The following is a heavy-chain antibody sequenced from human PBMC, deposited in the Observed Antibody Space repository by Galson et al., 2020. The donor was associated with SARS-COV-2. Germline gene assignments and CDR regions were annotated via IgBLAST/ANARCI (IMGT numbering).Heavy chain of an antibody. V-gene: IGHV3-74*01. Sequence: GGSLRLSCAASGFTFSTYWMHWVRQAPGKGLVWVSRIHRDGSTTTYADSVQGRFTISRDNAKNTLYLQMSSLRAEDAAVYYCARESAVQGGDYMDVWGKGTTVTGSS. CDR3: ARESAVQGGDYMDV. J-gene: IGHJ6*03. D-gene: IGHD3-10*01. CDR2: IHRDGSTT. CDR1: GFTFSTYW.